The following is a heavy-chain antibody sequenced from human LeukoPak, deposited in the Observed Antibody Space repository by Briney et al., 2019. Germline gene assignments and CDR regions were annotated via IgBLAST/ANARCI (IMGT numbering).Heavy chain of an antibody. CDR3: ARDRPLYY. J-gene: IGHJ4*02. Sequence: PGGSLRLSCAASGFTFSSYWMYWVRQAPWKGLVWVSRINSDGSSTTYADSVKGRFTISRDNAKNTLYLQMNSLRAEDTAVHYCARDRPLYYWGQGTLVTVSS. CDR1: GFTFSSYW. CDR2: INSDGSST. V-gene: IGHV3-74*01.